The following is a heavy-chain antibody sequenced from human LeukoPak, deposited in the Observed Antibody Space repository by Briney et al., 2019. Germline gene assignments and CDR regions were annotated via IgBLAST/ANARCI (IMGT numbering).Heavy chain of an antibody. V-gene: IGHV3-33*06. CDR2: IWSDSSYI. J-gene: IGHJ1*01. CDR3: AKIVQYKAAPGTGPES. D-gene: IGHD6-13*01. CDR1: GFRFSSFG. Sequence: GGSLRLSCAASGFRFSSFGMHWVRQAPGKGLDWVAVIWSDSSYIYYADSVKGRFTISRDNSTNTLLLQMNNLRAEDTTVYYFAKIVQYKAAPGTGPESWGQGAPVTVSP.